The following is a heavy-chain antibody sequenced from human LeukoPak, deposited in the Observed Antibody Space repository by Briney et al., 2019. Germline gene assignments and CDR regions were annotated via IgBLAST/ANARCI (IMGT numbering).Heavy chain of an antibody. Sequence: SETLSLTCTVSGGSISSGNYYWSWIRQPPGKGLEWIGYIYTSGSTNYNPSLKSRVTISVDTSKNQFSLKLSSVTAADTAVYYCARREKSRRELNEDDAFDNWGQGTMVTVSS. D-gene: IGHD1-26*01. J-gene: IGHJ3*02. CDR1: GGSISSGNYY. CDR3: ARREKSRRELNEDDAFDN. CDR2: IYTSGST. V-gene: IGHV4-61*01.